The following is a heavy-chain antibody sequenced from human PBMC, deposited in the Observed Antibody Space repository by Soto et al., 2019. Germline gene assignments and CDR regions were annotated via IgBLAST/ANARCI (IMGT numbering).Heavy chain of an antibody. CDR1: GGTFSTYS. CDR3: ARGATHGSSWYFWFDP. J-gene: IGHJ5*02. Sequence: QMTLVQSGAEVRMPGSSVKVSCKASGGTFSTYSINWVRQAPGQGLEWMGGIIPLFGTTNYAQKFKGRVTITADESTSTAYMELSSLRAEDAAVYYCARGATHGSSWYFWFDPWGQGTLVTVSS. D-gene: IGHD6-13*01. CDR2: IIPLFGTT. V-gene: IGHV1-69*01.